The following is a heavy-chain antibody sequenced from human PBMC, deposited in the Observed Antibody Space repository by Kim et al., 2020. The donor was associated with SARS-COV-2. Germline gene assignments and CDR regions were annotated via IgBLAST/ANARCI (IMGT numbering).Heavy chain of an antibody. CDR1: GFTVSSNY. CDR3: ARGSPYYDILTGYYLDY. V-gene: IGHV3-53*01. CDR2: IYSGGST. D-gene: IGHD3-9*01. Sequence: GGSLRLSCAASGFTVSSNYMSWVRQAPGKGLEWVSVIYSGGSTYYADSVKGRFTISRDNSKNTLYLQMNSLRAEDTAVYYCARGSPYYDILTGYYLDYWGQGTLVTVSS. J-gene: IGHJ4*02.